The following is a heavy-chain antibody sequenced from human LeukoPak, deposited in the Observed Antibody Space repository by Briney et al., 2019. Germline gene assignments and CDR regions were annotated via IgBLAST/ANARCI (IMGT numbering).Heavy chain of an antibody. V-gene: IGHV4-34*01. CDR2: INHSGST. D-gene: IGHD6-19*01. CDR1: GGSFSGYY. CDR3: ARAYGYSSGWYFYFDY. J-gene: IGHJ4*02. Sequence: SETLSLTCAVYGGSFSGYYWSWIRQPPGKGLEWIGEINHSGSTNHNPSLKSRVTISVDTSKNQFSLKLSSVTAADTAVYYCARAYGYSSGWYFYFDYWGQGTLVTVSS.